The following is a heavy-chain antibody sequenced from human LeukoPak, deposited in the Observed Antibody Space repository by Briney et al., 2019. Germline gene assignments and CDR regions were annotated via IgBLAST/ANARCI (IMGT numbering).Heavy chain of an antibody. CDR2: INSDGISR. CDR3: AMGSTSSWIDY. V-gene: IGHV3-74*01. D-gene: IGHD6-13*01. Sequence: GGSLRLSCAASGFTSSNYWMHWVRQAPGKGLVWVSRINSDGISRSHADSVEGRFTISRDNAKNTVYLQMNSLRAEDTAVYYCAMGSTSSWIDYWGQGTLVTVSS. CDR1: GFTSSNYW. J-gene: IGHJ4*02.